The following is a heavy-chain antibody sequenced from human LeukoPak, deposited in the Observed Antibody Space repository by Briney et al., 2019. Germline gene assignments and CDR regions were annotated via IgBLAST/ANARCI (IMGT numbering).Heavy chain of an antibody. Sequence: PSETLSLTCTVSGGSISTYYWSWIRQPAGKGLEWIGRIYTSGSTDYNPSLKSRVTMSVDKSKNQFSLKLSSVTAADTAMYYCARARQLALFDFRGQGTLVTVSS. J-gene: IGHJ4*02. CDR1: GGSISTYY. D-gene: IGHD6-13*01. V-gene: IGHV4-4*07. CDR2: IYTSGST. CDR3: ARARQLALFDF.